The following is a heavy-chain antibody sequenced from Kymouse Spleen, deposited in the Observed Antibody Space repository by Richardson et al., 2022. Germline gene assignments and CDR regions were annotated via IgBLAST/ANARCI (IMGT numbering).Heavy chain of an antibody. CDR3: AKDQGVAAAGFDY. J-gene: IGHJ4*02. V-gene: IGHV3-30*18. CDR1: GFTFSSYG. CDR2: ISYDGSNK. D-gene: IGHD6-13*01. Sequence: QVQLVESGGGVVQPGRSLRLSCAASGFTFSSYGMHWVRQAPGKGLEWVAVISYDGSNKYYADSVKGRFTISRDNSKNTLYLQMNSLRAEDTAVYYCAKDQGVAAAGFDYWGQGTLVTVSS.